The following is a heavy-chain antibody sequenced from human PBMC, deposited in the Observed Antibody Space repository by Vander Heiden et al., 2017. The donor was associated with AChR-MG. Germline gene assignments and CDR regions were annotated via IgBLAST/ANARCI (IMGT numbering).Heavy chain of an antibody. V-gene: IGHV3-30-3*01. CDR1: GFTFSSYA. D-gene: IGHD2-15*01. J-gene: IGHJ6*02. CDR2: ISYDGSNK. CDR3: ARVYCSGGSCYEPYYYYGMDV. Sequence: QVQLVESGGGVVQPGRSLRLPCAASGFTFSSYAMHWVRQAPGKGLEWVAVISYDGSNKYYADSVKGRFTISRDNSKNTLYLQMNSLRAEDTAVYYCARVYCSGGSCYEPYYYYGMDVWGQGTTVTVSS.